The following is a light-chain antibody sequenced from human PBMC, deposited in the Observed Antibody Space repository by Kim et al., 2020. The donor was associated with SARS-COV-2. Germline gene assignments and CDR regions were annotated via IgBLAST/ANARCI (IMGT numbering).Light chain of an antibody. CDR3: QQYNNWPYT. Sequence: EIVMTQSPATLSVSPGERATLSCRASQSVSSNLAWYQQKPGQAPRLLIYGASTRATGIPSRFSFSGSGTEFTLTISSLQSEDFAVYSCQQYNNWPYTFGQGTKLEI. CDR2: GAS. V-gene: IGKV3-15*01. CDR1: QSVSSN. J-gene: IGKJ2*01.